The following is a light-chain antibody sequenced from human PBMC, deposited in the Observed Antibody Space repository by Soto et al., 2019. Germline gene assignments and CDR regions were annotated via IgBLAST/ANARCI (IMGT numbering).Light chain of an antibody. V-gene: IGLV1-44*01. CDR2: SNN. CDR1: SSNIGAGYD. J-gene: IGLJ3*02. CDR3: AAWDDSLNGPV. Sequence: QSVLTQPPSVSGAPGQRVTISCTGSSSNIGAGYDVHWYQQLPGTAPKLLIYSNNQRPSGVPDRFSGSKSGTSASLAISGLQSEDEADYHCAAWDDSLNGPVFGGGTKLTVL.